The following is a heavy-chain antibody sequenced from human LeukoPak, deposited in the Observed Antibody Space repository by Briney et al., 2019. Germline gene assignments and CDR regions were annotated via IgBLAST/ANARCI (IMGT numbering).Heavy chain of an antibody. V-gene: IGHV3-30*03. Sequence: GSLRLSCAASGFTFSSYGMHWVRQAPGKGLEWVAVISYDGSNKYYADSVKGRFTISRDNSKNTLYLQMNSLRAEDTAVYYCARDSSSGWLFDYWGQGTLVTVSS. CDR1: GFTFSSYG. CDR3: ARDSSSGWLFDY. CDR2: ISYDGSNK. D-gene: IGHD6-19*01. J-gene: IGHJ4*02.